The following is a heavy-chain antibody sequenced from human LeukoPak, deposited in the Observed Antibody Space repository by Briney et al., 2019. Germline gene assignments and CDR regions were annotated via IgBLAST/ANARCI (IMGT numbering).Heavy chain of an antibody. CDR2: ISGSGGST. J-gene: IGHJ4*02. D-gene: IGHD5-18*01. Sequence: GGSLRLSCAASGFTFSSYGMNWVRQAPGKGLEWVSAISGSGGSTYYADSVKGRFTISRDNSKNTLYLQMNSLRAEDTAVYYCARGRGYSYGYYFDYWGQGTLVTVSS. V-gene: IGHV3-23*01. CDR3: ARGRGYSYGYYFDY. CDR1: GFTFSSYG.